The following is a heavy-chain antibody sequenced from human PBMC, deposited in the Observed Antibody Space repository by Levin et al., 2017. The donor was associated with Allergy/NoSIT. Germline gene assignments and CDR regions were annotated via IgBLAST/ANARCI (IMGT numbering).Heavy chain of an antibody. CDR3: ARTLRN. V-gene: IGHV4-30-4*01. CDR2: IYHSGT. Sequence: SETLSLTCTVSGTSVSSGDDYWTWIRQAPGKGLEWIGYIYHSGTYYSPSLKSRLTMSMDTSKNQFSLKLRSVSAADTAVYYWARTLRNWGQGALVTVS. J-gene: IGHJ4*02. CDR1: GTSVSSGDDY.